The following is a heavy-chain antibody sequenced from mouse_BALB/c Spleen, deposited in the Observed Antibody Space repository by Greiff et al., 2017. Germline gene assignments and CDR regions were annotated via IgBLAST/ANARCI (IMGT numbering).Heavy chain of an antibody. D-gene: IGHD1-1*01. J-gene: IGHJ3*01. Sequence: EVKVVESGGGLVKPGGSLKLSCAASGFTFSSYAMSWVRQTPEKRLEWVASISSGGSTYYPDSVKGRFTISRDNARNILYLQMSSLRSEDTAMYYCARGGYGSSYAWFAYWGQGTLVTVSA. V-gene: IGHV5-6-5*01. CDR1: GFTFSSYA. CDR3: ARGGYGSSYAWFAY. CDR2: ISSGGST.